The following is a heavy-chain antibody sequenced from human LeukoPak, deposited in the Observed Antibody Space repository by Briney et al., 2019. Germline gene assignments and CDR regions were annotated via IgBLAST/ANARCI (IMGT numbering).Heavy chain of an antibody. V-gene: IGHV3-74*01. CDR3: ARQAAAGGAGWSYYYYYYMDV. CDR1: GFTFSSYW. D-gene: IGHD6-13*01. Sequence: GWSLRLSCAASGFTFSSYWMHWVRQAPGKGLVWVSRINSDGSSTSYADSVKGRFTISRDNAKNTLYLQMNSLRAEDTAVYYCARQAAAGGAGWSYYYYYYMDVWGKGTTVTVSS. J-gene: IGHJ6*03. CDR2: INSDGSST.